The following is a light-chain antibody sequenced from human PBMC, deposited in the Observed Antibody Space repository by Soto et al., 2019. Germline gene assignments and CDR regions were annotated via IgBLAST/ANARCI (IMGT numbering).Light chain of an antibody. Sequence: EIVMTQSPATLSVSPGERVTLSCRASQSINNKVAWYQQKPGQAPRLLIYGASTRATGISARFSGSGSGTEFTLTISSLQSEDFAVYYCQQYNNWPPTFGQGTKVEIK. CDR1: QSINNK. CDR3: QQYNNWPPT. CDR2: GAS. J-gene: IGKJ1*01. V-gene: IGKV3-15*01.